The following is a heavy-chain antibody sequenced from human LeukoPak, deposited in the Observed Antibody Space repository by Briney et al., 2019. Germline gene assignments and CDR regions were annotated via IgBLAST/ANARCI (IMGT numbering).Heavy chain of an antibody. CDR3: ARDPSNSSGHYPYFDY. CDR1: GYTFTRYA. D-gene: IGHD3-22*01. V-gene: IGHV1-18*01. J-gene: IGHJ4*02. Sequence: ASVKVSCKASGYTFTRYAISWVRQAPGQGLEWMGWISTYNGDTKFAQKFQGRVTMSTDTSTTTAYMELRSLRSDDTAVYYCARDPSNSSGHYPYFDYWGQGTLVTVSS. CDR2: ISTYNGDT.